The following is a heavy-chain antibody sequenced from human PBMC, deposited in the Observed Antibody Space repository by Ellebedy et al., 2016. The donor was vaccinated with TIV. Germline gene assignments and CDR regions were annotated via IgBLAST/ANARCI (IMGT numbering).Heavy chain of an antibody. D-gene: IGHD3-3*01. V-gene: IGHV4-59*08. CDR3: AGQWSPAGGSLYDLPFDS. Sequence: SETLSLTCTVSGGSTTSYYWSWIRQPPGKGLEWVGYIYHDGIIEYNPSLKNRVTISLDTSKNQFSLKLHSVTAADTAVYYCAGQWSPAGGSLYDLPFDSWGQGNLVIVSS. CDR1: GGSTTSYY. CDR2: IYHDGII. J-gene: IGHJ4*02.